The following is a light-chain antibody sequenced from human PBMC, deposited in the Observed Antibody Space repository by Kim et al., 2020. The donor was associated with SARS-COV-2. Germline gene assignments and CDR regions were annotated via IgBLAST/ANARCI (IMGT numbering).Light chain of an antibody. J-gene: IGLJ1*01. CDR1: SSDIGAYDY. CDR2: DVT. V-gene: IGLV2-14*03. CDR3: SSCGV. Sequence: QSALTQPASVSGSPGQSITISCTGTSSDIGAYDYVSWYQQSPGKAPNLLIYDVTKRPSGVSNRFSGSKSGNTASLTISGLQAEDEADYYCSSCGVFGTGTMVTVL.